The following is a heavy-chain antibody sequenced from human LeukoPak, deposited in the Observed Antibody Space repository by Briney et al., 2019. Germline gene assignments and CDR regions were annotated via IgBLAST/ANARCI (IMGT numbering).Heavy chain of an antibody. Sequence: GGSLRLSCAASGFTVSSNYMSWVRQAPGKGLEWVSVIYSGGNTYYADSVEGRFTMSRDNSKNTLYLQMNSLRAEDTAVYYCARGIGSQLRSGWFDPWGQGSLGTVSS. J-gene: IGHJ5*01. D-gene: IGHD3-3*01. V-gene: IGHV3-66*01. CDR1: GFTVSSNY. CDR2: IYSGGNT. CDR3: ARGIGSQLRSGWFDP.